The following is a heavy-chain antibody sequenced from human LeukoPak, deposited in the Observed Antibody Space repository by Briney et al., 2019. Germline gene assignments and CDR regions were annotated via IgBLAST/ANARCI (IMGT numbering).Heavy chain of an antibody. CDR1: GYTFTSYA. CDR2: IIPILGIA. CDR3: ARESACSSTSCEPLRGLDY. Sequence: SVKVSCKASGYTFTSYAISWVRQAPGQGLEWMGRIIPILGIANYAQKFQGRVTITADKSTSTAYMELSSLRSEDTAVYYCARESACSSTSCEPLRGLDYWGQGTLVTVSS. D-gene: IGHD2-2*01. V-gene: IGHV1-69*04. J-gene: IGHJ4*02.